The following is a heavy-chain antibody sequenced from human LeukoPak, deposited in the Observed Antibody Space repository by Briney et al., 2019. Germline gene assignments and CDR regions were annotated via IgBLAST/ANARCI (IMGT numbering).Heavy chain of an antibody. CDR2: ITSDSRYK. J-gene: IGHJ6*03. V-gene: IGHV3-21*01. CDR1: GFTFSDYN. D-gene: IGHD1-26*01. Sequence: PGGSLRLSCAASGFTFSDYNMNWVRQAPGKSLEWVSSITSDSRYKYYVDSVRGRFTISRDNAKNTMFLQIDSLRAEDTAVYYCARYPYSGAYGHLYYYYMDVWGKGTPVTISS. CDR3: ARYPYSGAYGHLYYYYMDV.